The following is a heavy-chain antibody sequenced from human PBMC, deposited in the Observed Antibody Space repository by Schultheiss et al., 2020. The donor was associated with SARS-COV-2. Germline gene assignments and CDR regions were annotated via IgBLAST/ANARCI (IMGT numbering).Heavy chain of an antibody. V-gene: IGHV4-38-2*01. Sequence: SETLSLTCAVSGYSISSGYYWGWIRQPPGKGLEWIGEINHSGSTNYNPSLKSRVTISVDTSKNQFSLKLSSVTAADTAVYYCARGWGSGTNDYWGQGTLVTVSS. CDR1: GYSISSGYY. J-gene: IGHJ4*02. CDR2: INHSGST. CDR3: ARGWGSGTNDY. D-gene: IGHD3-10*01.